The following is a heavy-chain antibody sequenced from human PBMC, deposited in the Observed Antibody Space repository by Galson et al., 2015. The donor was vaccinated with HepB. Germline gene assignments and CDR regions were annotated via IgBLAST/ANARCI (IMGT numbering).Heavy chain of an antibody. J-gene: IGHJ4*02. D-gene: IGHD4-17*01. Sequence: CAISGDSVSSNNAPWNWIRQSPSRGLEWLARTYYRSKWYNDYAVSVKSRITISPDTSKNQFSLQLNSVTSEDTAVYYCARAGTTKEFDYWGQGTLVTVSS. V-gene: IGHV6-1*01. CDR3: ARAGTTKEFDY. CDR1: GDSVSSNNAP. CDR2: TYYRSKWYN.